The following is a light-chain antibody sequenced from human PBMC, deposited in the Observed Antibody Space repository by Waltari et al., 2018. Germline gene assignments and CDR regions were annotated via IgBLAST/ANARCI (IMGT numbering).Light chain of an antibody. J-gene: IGKJ4*01. CDR2: GAS. CDR1: QSVWNSY. CDR3: QQYGNSPLT. Sequence: EVVLTQSPGTLSLSPGERATLSCRASQSVWNSYLAWYQQKPGQAPMLLIYGASLRATGIPERFSGSGSGTDFTLTIRSLEPEDFALYHCQQYGNSPLTFGGGTRVEI. V-gene: IGKV3-20*01.